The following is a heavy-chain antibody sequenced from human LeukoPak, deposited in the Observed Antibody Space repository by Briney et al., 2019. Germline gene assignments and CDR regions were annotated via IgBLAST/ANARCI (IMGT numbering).Heavy chain of an antibody. CDR3: AVFLIAAAGSGFDY. CDR2: IYTSGST. V-gene: IGHV4-4*07. D-gene: IGHD6-13*01. Sequence: SETLSLTCTVSGGSISSYYWSWIRQPAGKGLEWIGRIYTSGSTNYNPSLKSRVTISVDTSKNQFSLKLSSVTAADTAVYYCAVFLIAAAGSGFDYWGQGTLVTVSS. CDR1: GGSISSYY. J-gene: IGHJ4*02.